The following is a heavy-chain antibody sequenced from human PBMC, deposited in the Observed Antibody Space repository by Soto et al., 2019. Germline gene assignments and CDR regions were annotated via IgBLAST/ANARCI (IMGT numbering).Heavy chain of an antibody. CDR2: INPNSGGS. J-gene: IGHJ5*02. D-gene: IGHD1-1*01. CDR1: AYTFTDYY. V-gene: IGHV1-2*02. Sequence: ASVKVSCKASAYTFTDYYIHWVLQAPGQGLEWMGWINPNSGGSYFAQKFLGRVTMTRDTSITTAYMELSRLRSDDTAVYYCARALPEIRMMEGGSFDPWGQGTVVTVS. CDR3: ARALPEIRMMEGGSFDP.